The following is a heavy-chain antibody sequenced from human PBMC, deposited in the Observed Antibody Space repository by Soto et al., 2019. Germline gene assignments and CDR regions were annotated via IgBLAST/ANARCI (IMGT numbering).Heavy chain of an antibody. Sequence: GGSLRLSCAASGFTFSSYAMSWVRQAPGKGLEWVSAISGSGGSTYYADSVKGRFTISRDNSKNTLYLQMNSLRAEDTAVYYYAKDENRGWPANYYYYGMDVWGQGTTVTVSS. CDR2: ISGSGGST. D-gene: IGHD6-19*01. CDR3: AKDENRGWPANYYYYGMDV. J-gene: IGHJ6*02. V-gene: IGHV3-23*01. CDR1: GFTFSSYA.